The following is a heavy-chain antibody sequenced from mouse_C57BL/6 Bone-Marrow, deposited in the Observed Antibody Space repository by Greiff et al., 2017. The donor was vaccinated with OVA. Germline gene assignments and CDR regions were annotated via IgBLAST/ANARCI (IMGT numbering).Heavy chain of an antibody. V-gene: IGHV1-26*01. CDR1: GYTFTDYY. CDR3: ARCSSSFDY. D-gene: IGHD1-1*01. J-gene: IGHJ2*01. CDR2: INPNNGGT. Sequence: EVQLQQSGPELVKPGASVKISCKASGYTFTDYYMNWVKQSHGKSLEWIGDINPNNGGTSYNQKFKGKATLTVDKSSSTAYMELRSLTSEDSAVYYCARCSSSFDYWGQGTTLTVSS.